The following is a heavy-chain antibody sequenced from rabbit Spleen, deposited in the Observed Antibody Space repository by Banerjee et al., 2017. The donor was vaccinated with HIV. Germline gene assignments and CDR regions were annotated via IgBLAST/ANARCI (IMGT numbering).Heavy chain of an antibody. J-gene: IGHJ6*01. V-gene: IGHV1S40*01. CDR1: GVSFSISSY. CDR2: IDAGSSGFT. Sequence: QSLEESGGDLVKPGASLTLTCTASGVSFSISSYICWVRQAPGKGLEWIACIDAGSSGFTYFATWAKGRFTCSKTSSTTVTLQMTRLTAADTATYFCASGYGGVGRAYKLWGPGTLVTVS. D-gene: IGHD4-2*01. CDR3: ASGYGGVGRAYKL.